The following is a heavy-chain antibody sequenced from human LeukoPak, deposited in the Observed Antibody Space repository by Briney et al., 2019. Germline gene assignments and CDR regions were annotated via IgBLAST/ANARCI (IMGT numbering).Heavy chain of an antibody. D-gene: IGHD5-18*01. CDR3: TRDLGYGNGGNY. CDR2: LIPVFDTG. V-gene: IGHV1-69*01. CDR1: GGSFSTNA. Sequence: ASMKVSCKASGGSFSTNAISWVRQAPGQGLEWMGALIPVFDTGTYSQKFQDRLTITADQSTSTVYMELSSLTSEDTAVYYCTRDLGYGNGGNYWGQGTLVTVSS. J-gene: IGHJ4*02.